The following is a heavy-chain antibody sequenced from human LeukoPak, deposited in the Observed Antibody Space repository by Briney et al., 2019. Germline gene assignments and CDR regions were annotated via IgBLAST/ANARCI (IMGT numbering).Heavy chain of an antibody. CDR3: ARGPPLLLFAQYIVAIPTSDYYYGMDV. V-gene: IGHV4-38-2*02. D-gene: IGHD5-12*01. CDR1: GYSISSGYY. Sequence: PSETLSLTCTVSGYSISSGYYWGWIRQPPGKGLEWIGSIYHSGSTYYNPSLKSRVTISVDTSKNQFSLKLSSVTAADTAVYYCARGPPLLLFAQYIVAIPTSDYYYGMDVWGQGTTVTVSS. J-gene: IGHJ6*02. CDR2: IYHSGST.